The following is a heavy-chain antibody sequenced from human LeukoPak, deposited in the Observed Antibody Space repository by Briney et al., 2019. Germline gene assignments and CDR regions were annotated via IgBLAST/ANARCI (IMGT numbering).Heavy chain of an antibody. J-gene: IGHJ5*02. CDR2: INPNSGGT. V-gene: IGHV1-2*02. CDR3: ARRNYGTSRRWVDP. Sequence: ASVKVSCKASGYTFTGYYMHWVRQAPGQGLEWMGWINPNSGGTNYAQKFQGRVTMTRNTSINTAYVELSSLTSEDTAVYYCARRNYGTSRRWVDPWGQGTLVTVSS. D-gene: IGHD3-16*01. CDR1: GYTFTGYY.